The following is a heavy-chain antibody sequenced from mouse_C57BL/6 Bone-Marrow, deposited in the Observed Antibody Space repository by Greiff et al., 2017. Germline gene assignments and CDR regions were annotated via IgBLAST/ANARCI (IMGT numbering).Heavy chain of an antibody. J-gene: IGHJ4*01. CDR1: GYTFTSYW. CDR3: ARRGCYYAMDY. V-gene: IGHV1-72*01. Sequence: QVQLKQSGAELVKPGASVKLSCKASGYTFTSYWMHWVKQRPGRGLEWIGGIDPNSGSTNYNEKFKSKATLTVDKTSSTAYMQLSSLTSEDSAVYYCARRGCYYAMDYWGQGTSVTVSS. CDR2: IDPNSGST.